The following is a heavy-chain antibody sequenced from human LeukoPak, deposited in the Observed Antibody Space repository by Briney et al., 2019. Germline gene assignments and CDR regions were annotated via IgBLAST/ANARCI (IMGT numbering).Heavy chain of an antibody. D-gene: IGHD2-15*01. J-gene: IGHJ4*02. Sequence: GGSLRLSCAASGFTFSSYAMSWVRQAPGKGLEWVSAISGSGGSTYYADSVKGRFTISRDNSKNTLYLQMNSLRAEDTAVYYCFLRPSLGYCSGGSCYDKDPYKSDFDYWGQGTLVTVSS. CDR3: FLRPSLGYCSGGSCYDKDPYKSDFDY. V-gene: IGHV3-23*01. CDR1: GFTFSSYA. CDR2: ISGSGGST.